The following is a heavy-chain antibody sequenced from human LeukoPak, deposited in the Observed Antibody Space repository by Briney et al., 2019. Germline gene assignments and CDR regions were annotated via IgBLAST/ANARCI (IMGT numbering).Heavy chain of an antibody. CDR2: IYTSGST. CDR3: ARGVAYCTNGICYSRETEYFQY. V-gene: IGHV4-4*07. J-gene: IGHJ1*01. D-gene: IGHD2-8*01. CDR1: GGSISSYY. Sequence: PSETLSLTCTVSGGSISSYYWSWIRQPAGKGLEWIGRIYTSGSTYYNPSLKSRVTMSVDTSKNQFSLKLSSVTAADTAVYYCARGVAYCTNGICYSRETEYFQYWGQGTLVTVSS.